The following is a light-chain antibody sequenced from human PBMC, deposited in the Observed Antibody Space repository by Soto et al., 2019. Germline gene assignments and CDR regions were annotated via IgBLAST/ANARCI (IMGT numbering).Light chain of an antibody. V-gene: IGKV3-15*01. CDR3: QQYNKWPLT. J-gene: IGKJ4*01. Sequence: EIVMTQSPATLSVSPGERATLSCRASESTNNYLAWYQQKPGQAPRLLLDGASTRAAGIPPRFSGSGSGTEFTLTISRLQSEDFVVYYCQQYNKWPLTFGGGTKVEMK. CDR2: GAS. CDR1: ESTNNY.